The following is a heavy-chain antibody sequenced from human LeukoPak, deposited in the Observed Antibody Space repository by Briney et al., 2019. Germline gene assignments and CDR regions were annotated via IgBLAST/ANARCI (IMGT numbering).Heavy chain of an antibody. CDR1: GYTFTGYY. D-gene: IGHD6-13*01. CDR3: ARVLTAPGGF. V-gene: IGHV1-2*02. CDR2: INPNSGGT. J-gene: IGHJ4*02. Sequence: ASVKVSCKASGYTFTGYYMHWVRPAPGQGLEWMGWINPNSGGTNYAQKFQGRVTMTRDTSISTAYMELTRLRSDDTAVYFCARVLTAPGGFWGQGTLVTVSS.